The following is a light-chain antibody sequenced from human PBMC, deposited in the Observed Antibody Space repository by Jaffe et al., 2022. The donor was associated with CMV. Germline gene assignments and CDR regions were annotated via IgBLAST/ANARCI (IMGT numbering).Light chain of an antibody. Sequence: DTQMTQSPSSLSASVGDRVTITCRASQRIDNYLNWYQQKPGKPPKLLIYAASSLQSGVPSRFSGSGSGTDFTLTISSLQPDDFATYYCQQSYSSPHFGPGTKLDIK. CDR2: AAS. CDR1: QRIDNY. V-gene: IGKV1-39*01. CDR3: QQSYSSPH. J-gene: IGKJ3*01.